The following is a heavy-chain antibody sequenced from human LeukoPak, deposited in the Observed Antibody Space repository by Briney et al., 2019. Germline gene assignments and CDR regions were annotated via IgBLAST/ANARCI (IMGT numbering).Heavy chain of an antibody. Sequence: SETLSLTCTVSGGSISSYYWSWIRQPPGKGLEWIGYIYYSGSTNYNPSLKSRVTISVDTSKNQFSLKLSSVTAADTAVYYCAGSIAAAGSFDPWGQGTLVTVSS. CDR1: GGSISSYY. CDR2: IYYSGST. V-gene: IGHV4-59*12. J-gene: IGHJ5*02. D-gene: IGHD6-13*01. CDR3: AGSIAAAGSFDP.